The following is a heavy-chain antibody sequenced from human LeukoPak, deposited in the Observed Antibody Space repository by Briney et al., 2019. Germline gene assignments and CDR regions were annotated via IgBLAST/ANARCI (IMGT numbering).Heavy chain of an antibody. Sequence: SVKVSCKASGYTFTGYYMHWVRQAPGQGLEWMGGVIPILDITDYAQKFQGRLTITADKSTGTGYMELSSLRSEDSAVYYCAVLSDGAYCGGDCFYLDSWGQGTLVAVSS. J-gene: IGHJ5*01. CDR2: VIPILDIT. D-gene: IGHD2-21*02. V-gene: IGHV1-69*10. CDR1: GYTFTGYY. CDR3: AVLSDGAYCGGDCFYLDS.